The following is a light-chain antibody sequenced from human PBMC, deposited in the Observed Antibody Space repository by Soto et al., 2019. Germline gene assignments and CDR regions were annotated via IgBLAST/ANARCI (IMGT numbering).Light chain of an antibody. J-gene: IGLJ2*01. CDR3: NSYTSSSTVV. Sequence: QSALTQPASVSGSPGQSITISCTGTSSDVGGYNYVSWYQHHPGKAPKLMIYEVSDRPPGVSNRFSGSKSGNTASLTISGVQAEDEADYYCNSYTSSSTVVFGGGTKLTVL. CDR1: SSDVGGYNY. CDR2: EVS. V-gene: IGLV2-14*01.